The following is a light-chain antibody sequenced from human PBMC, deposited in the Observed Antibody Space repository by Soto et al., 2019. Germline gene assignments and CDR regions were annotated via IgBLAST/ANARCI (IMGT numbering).Light chain of an antibody. V-gene: IGLV2-14*01. CDR1: IRDVGSYNL. CDR3: SSYTNTRTLV. Sequence: QSALTQPASVSGSPGQSITIACTGTIRDVGSYNLVSWYQQRPGEAPKLIISEVRNRPSGISYRFTGSKSGNTASLTISGLQTEDEADYYCSSYTNTRTLVFGGGT. CDR2: EVR. J-gene: IGLJ3*02.